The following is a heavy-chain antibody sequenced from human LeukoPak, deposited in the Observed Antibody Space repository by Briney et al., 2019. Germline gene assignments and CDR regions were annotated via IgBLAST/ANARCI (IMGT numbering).Heavy chain of an antibody. V-gene: IGHV1-2*02. J-gene: IGHJ5*02. Sequence: GASVKVSCKASGYTFTSYAMHWVRQAPGQGLEWMGWINPNSGGTNYAQKFQGRVTMTRDTSISTAYMELSRLRSDDTAVYYCARVCSSCYFRFDPWGQGTLVTVSS. D-gene: IGHD2-15*01. CDR3: ARVCSSCYFRFDP. CDR1: GYTFTSYA. CDR2: INPNSGGT.